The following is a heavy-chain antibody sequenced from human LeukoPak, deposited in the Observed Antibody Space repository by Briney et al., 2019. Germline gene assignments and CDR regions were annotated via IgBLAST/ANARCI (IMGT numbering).Heavy chain of an antibody. Sequence: GGALRLSCAASGFTFRRYEMNWVRQAPGRGLEWISYISTSARTIYYADSVKGRFTISRDNAKNSSYLQMNRLRAEDTAVYYCATRIAAVGFDYWGQGTLVTVSS. V-gene: IGHV3-48*03. J-gene: IGHJ4*02. CDR2: ISTSARTI. D-gene: IGHD6-13*01. CDR1: GFTFRRYE. CDR3: ATRIAAVGFDY.